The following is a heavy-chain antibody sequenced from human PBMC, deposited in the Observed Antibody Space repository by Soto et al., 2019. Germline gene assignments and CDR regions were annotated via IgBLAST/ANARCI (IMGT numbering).Heavy chain of an antibody. D-gene: IGHD6-6*01. CDR1: GYSISSGYY. Sequence: SETLSLTCTVSGYSISSGYYWGWIRQPPGKGLEWIGSIYHSGSTYYNPSLKSRVTISVDTSKNQFSLKLSSVTAADTAVYYCARDSSSFDYWGQGTLVTVSS. CDR3: ARDSSSFDY. V-gene: IGHV4-38-2*02. CDR2: IYHSGST. J-gene: IGHJ4*02.